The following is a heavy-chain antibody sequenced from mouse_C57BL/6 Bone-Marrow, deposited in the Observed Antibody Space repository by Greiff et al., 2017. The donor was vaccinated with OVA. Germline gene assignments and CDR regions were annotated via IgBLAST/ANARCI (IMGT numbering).Heavy chain of an antibody. Sequence: VQLQQSEPELVKPGASVKISCKASGYSFTDYNMNWVKQSNGKSLEWIGVINPNYGTTSYNQKFKGKATLTVDQSSSTAYMQLNSLTSEDSAVYYCARGYYGSSYTPWFAYWGQGTLVTVSA. CDR1: GYSFTDYN. D-gene: IGHD1-1*01. J-gene: IGHJ3*01. CDR3: ARGYYGSSYTPWFAY. V-gene: IGHV1-39*01. CDR2: INPNYGTT.